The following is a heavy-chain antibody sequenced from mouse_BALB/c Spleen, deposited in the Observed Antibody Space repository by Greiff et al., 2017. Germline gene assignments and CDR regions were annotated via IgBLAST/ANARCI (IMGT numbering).Heavy chain of an antibody. CDR2: ISSGGSYT. V-gene: IGHV5-9-3*01. D-gene: IGHD1-1*01. CDR1: GFTFSSYA. J-gene: IGHJ2*01. Sequence: EVQVVESGGGLVKPGGSLKLSCAASGFTFSSYAMSWVRQTPEKRLEWVATISSGGSYTYYPDSVKGRFTISRDNAKNTLYLQMSSLRSEDTAMYYCARGYYGSNYFDYWGQGTTLTVSS. CDR3: ARGYYGSNYFDY.